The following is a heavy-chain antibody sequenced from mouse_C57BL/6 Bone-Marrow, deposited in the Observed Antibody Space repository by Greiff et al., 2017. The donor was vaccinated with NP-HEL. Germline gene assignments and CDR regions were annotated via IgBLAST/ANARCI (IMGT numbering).Heavy chain of an antibody. CDR1: GFTFSSYA. CDR3: ARELDPYAMDY. D-gene: IGHD4-1*01. Sequence: EVKLVESGGGLVKPGGSLKLSCAASGFTFSSYAMSWVRQTPEKRLEWVATISDGGSYTYYPDNVKGRFTISRDNAKNNLYRQMSHLKSEDKAMYYCARELDPYAMDYWGQGTSVTVSS. J-gene: IGHJ4*01. CDR2: ISDGGSYT. V-gene: IGHV5-4*01.